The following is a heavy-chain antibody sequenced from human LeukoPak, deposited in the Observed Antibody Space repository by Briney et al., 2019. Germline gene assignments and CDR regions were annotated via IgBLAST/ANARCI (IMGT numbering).Heavy chain of an antibody. CDR3: ARDGYGDYAGDY. J-gene: IGHJ4*02. D-gene: IGHD4-17*01. CDR1: GGTFSSYA. Sequence: ASVKVSCKASGGTFSSYAISWVRQAPGQGLEWMGGIIPIFGTANYAQKFQGRVTITADKSTSTAYMELSSLRSEDTAVYYCARDGYGDYAGDYWGQGTLVTVSS. CDR2: IIPIFGTA. V-gene: IGHV1-69*06.